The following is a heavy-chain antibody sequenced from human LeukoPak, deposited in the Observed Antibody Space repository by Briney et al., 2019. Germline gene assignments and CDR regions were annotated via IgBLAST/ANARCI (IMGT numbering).Heavy chain of an antibody. Sequence: ASVKVSCKASGYTFTSYSLNRVRQAPGQGLEWMGWISTYNGNTNYAEKLQGRVTMTTDTSTSTAYMELWQLRTNDTAVYYCAKDRWRDGSSSFDNWGQGTLVTVSS. J-gene: IGHJ4*02. D-gene: IGHD6-6*01. CDR2: ISTYNGNT. CDR1: GYTFTSYS. V-gene: IGHV1-18*01. CDR3: AKDRWRDGSSSFDN.